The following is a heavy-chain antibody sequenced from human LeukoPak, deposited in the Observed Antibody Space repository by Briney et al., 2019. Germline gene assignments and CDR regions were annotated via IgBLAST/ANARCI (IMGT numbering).Heavy chain of an antibody. D-gene: IGHD1-14*01. CDR2: FSSDNSVI. CDR3: ARGRGPYGRKGFEY. Sequence: GGSLRLSCAASGFTFSSYSMNWVRQAPGKGLEWLSYFSSDNSVIHYADSVKGRFTISRDNARNSLFLQMNSLTDEDTAVYYCARGRGPYGRKGFEYWGQGTLVTVSS. V-gene: IGHV3-48*02. J-gene: IGHJ4*02. CDR1: GFTFSSYS.